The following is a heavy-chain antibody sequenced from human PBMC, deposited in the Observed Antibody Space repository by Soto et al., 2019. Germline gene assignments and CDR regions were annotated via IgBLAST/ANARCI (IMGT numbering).Heavy chain of an antibody. CDR1: GFTFSSYW. D-gene: IGHD2-15*01. CDR3: ARSLKVLLTLDY. J-gene: IGHJ4*02. CDR2: IKQDGSEK. Sequence: GGSLRLSCAASGFTFSSYWMSWVRQAPGKGLEWVANIKQDGSEKYYVDSVKGRFTISRDNSKNTLYLQMNSLRAEDTAVYYCARSLKVLLTLDYWGQGTLVTVSS. V-gene: IGHV3-7*01.